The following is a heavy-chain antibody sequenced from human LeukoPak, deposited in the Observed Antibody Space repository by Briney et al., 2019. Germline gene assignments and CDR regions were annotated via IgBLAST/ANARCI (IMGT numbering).Heavy chain of an antibody. V-gene: IGHV4-34*01. CDR3: ASLISTA. Sequence: PSETLSLTCAVYGGSFSGYYWSWIRQPPGKGLEWIGEINHGGSTNYNPSLKSRVTISVDTSKNQFSLKLSSVTAADTAVYYCASLISTAWGQGTLVTVSS. J-gene: IGHJ5*02. D-gene: IGHD4-17*01. CDR1: GGSFSGYY. CDR2: INHGGST.